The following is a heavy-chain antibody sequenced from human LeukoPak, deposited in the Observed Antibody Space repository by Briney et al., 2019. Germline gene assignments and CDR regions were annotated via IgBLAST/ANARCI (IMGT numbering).Heavy chain of an antibody. CDR1: GGSISSYY. CDR2: IYTSGST. D-gene: IGHD3-22*01. Sequence: SETLSLTCTVSGGSISSYYWSWIRQPAGKGLEWIGRIYTSGSTNYNPSLKSRVTMSVDTSKNQFSLKLSSVTAADTAVYYCARLPDSSGYYNYYYYYGMDVWGQGTTVTVSS. J-gene: IGHJ6*02. V-gene: IGHV4-4*07. CDR3: ARLPDSSGYYNYYYYYGMDV.